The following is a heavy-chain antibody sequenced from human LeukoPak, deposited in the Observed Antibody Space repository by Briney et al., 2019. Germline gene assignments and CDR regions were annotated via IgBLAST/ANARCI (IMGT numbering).Heavy chain of an antibody. V-gene: IGHV3-21*01. CDR1: GFTFSSYS. CDR3: ARAYRYDFWSGYYTPLYMDV. CDR2: ISRSSSYI. D-gene: IGHD3-3*01. Sequence: GGSLRLSCAASGFTFSSYSMNWVRQAPGKGLECVSSISRSSSYIYYADSVKGRFTISRDNAKNSLYLQMNSLRAEDTAVYYCARAYRYDFWSGYYTPLYMDVWGKGTTVTVSS. J-gene: IGHJ6*03.